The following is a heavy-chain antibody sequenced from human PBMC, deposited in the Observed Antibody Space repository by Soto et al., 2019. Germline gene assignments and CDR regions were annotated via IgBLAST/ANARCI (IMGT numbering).Heavy chain of an antibody. V-gene: IGHV3-9*01. Sequence: EVQLVESGGGLVQPGRSLRLSCAASGFTFNNYAMHWVRQAPGRGLEWVSTITWNSNNIEYADSVKGRFTISRDNAKNPCFLKRNSLGAEETAFYYCEKVARDYGNSRFPHYYYYLDVWGKGAAVTVSS. J-gene: IGHJ6*03. CDR3: EKVARDYGNSRFPHYYYYLDV. CDR1: GFTFNNYA. CDR2: ITWNSNNI. D-gene: IGHD4-17*01.